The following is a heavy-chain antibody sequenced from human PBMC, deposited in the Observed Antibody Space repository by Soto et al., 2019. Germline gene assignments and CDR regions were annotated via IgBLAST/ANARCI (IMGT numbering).Heavy chain of an antibody. CDR2: INPNSGGT. CDR1: GFTFSAYY. CDR3: ARSLLDEYSSSWRSAYYGMDV. J-gene: IGHJ6*02. Sequence: QVQLVQSGAEVKKPGASVKVSCKASGFTFSAYYIYWVRQAPGQGLEWIGWINPNSGGTNNAQKFQGRVTITTDTSTSTVYMELSALIPDDTAVYYCARSLLDEYSSSWRSAYYGMDVWGQGTTVTVSS. V-gene: IGHV1-2*02. D-gene: IGHD6-13*01.